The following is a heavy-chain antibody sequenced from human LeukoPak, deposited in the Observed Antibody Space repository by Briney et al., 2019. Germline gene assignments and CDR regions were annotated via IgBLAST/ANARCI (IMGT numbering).Heavy chain of an antibody. CDR2: ISPNGVIT. Sequence: PGGSLRLSCAASGFFVRQAPGKGLAWVSGISPNGVITYYADSVKGRFTISRDNSKDTVYQMNSLRPEDTAIYYCAKDDAWIQFGDWGRGTLVTVSS. V-gene: IGHV3-23*01. J-gene: IGHJ4*02. D-gene: IGHD5-24*01. CDR3: AKDDAWIQFGD. CDR1: GF.